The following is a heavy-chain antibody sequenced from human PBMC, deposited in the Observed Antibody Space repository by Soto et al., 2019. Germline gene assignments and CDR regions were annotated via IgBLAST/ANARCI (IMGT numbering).Heavy chain of an antibody. CDR2: IYHSGST. V-gene: IGHV4-59*07. Sequence: SDTLSLTCTVPCCSISSYYWSCIRQPPGKGLEWIGEIYHSGSTDYNPSLKSRVTISVDKSKNQFSLKLSSVTAADTAVYYCARSRRSGYYYGVDYWGQGTLVTVS. D-gene: IGHD3-22*01. CDR3: ARSRRSGYYYGVDY. CDR1: CCSISSYY. J-gene: IGHJ4*02.